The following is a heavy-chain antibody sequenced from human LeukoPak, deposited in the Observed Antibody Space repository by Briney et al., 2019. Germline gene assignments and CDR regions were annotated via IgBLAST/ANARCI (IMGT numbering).Heavy chain of an antibody. CDR2: INPNSGGT. V-gene: IGHV1-2*02. Sequence: ASVKVSCKASGYTFTGYYMHWVRQAPGQGLEWMGWINPNSGGTNYAQKFQGRVTITADESTSTAYMELSSLRSEDTAVYYCARGHYYDSSGYWFDYWGQGTLVTVSS. J-gene: IGHJ4*02. CDR3: ARGHYYDSSGYWFDY. D-gene: IGHD3-22*01. CDR1: GYTFTGYY.